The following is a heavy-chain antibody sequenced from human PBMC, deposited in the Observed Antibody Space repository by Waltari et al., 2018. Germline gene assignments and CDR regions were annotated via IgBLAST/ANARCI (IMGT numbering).Heavy chain of an antibody. CDR1: GFNFISYA. Sequence: EEHLLESGGGLAQPGGSLRLSCAASGFNFISYAMSWVRQAPGKGLEWFSGISDSGVITKYADSVKGRFTVSRDNSKNTVFLHLNSLRAEDTAIYYCARHLYSIDYLELAKWGQGTLVTVSS. D-gene: IGHD3-22*01. CDR2: ISDSGVIT. V-gene: IGHV3-23*01. CDR3: ARHLYSIDYLELAK. J-gene: IGHJ4*02.